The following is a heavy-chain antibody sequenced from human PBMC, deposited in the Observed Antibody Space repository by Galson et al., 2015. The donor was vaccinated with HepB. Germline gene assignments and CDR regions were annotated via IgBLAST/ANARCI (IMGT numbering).Heavy chain of an antibody. Sequence: QSGAEVKKPGESLKISCKGSGYSLTSYWIGWVRQMPGIGLEWMGIIYPGDSDTRYSPSFQGQVTISADKTIGTAYLQWSSLKASDTAMYYCARRGIASEYFDYWGQGTLVTASS. CDR2: IYPGDSDT. CDR1: GYSLTSYW. CDR3: ARRGIASEYFDY. V-gene: IGHV5-51*01. J-gene: IGHJ4*02. D-gene: IGHD1-14*01.